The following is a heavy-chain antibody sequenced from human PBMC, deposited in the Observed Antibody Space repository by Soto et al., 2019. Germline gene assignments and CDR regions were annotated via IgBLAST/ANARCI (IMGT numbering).Heavy chain of an antibody. J-gene: IGHJ5*02. CDR3: ARGIDPRKFTRVRGINLWFDP. V-gene: IGHV1-46*01. CDR1: GYTFINYY. CDR2: INPSGGST. Sequence: EASVKVSCKASGYTFINYYIHWVRQAPGQGLEWMGVINPSGGSTSYAQKFQGRVTMTRDTSTSTVYMELSSLKSDDTAFYYCARGIDPRKFTRVRGINLWFDPWGQGTLVTVSS. D-gene: IGHD3-10*01.